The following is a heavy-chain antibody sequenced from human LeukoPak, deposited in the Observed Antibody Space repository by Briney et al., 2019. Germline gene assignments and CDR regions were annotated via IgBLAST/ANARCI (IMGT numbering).Heavy chain of an antibody. Sequence: SETLSLTCAVYGGSFSRYYWSWIRQPPGKGLEWIGEINHSGSTNYNPSLKSRVTISLDRSKNQFSLKLNSATAADTAVYYCARNATRDGYNFGAFDIWGRGTMVTVSS. D-gene: IGHD5-24*01. CDR2: INHSGST. V-gene: IGHV4-34*01. CDR1: GGSFSRYY. J-gene: IGHJ3*02. CDR3: ARNATRDGYNFGAFDI.